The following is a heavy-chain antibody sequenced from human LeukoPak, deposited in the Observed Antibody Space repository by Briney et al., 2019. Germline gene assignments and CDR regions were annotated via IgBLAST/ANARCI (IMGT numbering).Heavy chain of an antibody. Sequence: KPSETLSLTCKVSEGSINSDSFYWGWIRQPPGKGLEWIASMYYVGTAYYNPSLESRVTMSIDTSKNLCSLQLSSVTAADTAVYYCVGEEYGTGSYYESSDWGQGILVTVSS. CDR1: EGSINSDSFY. D-gene: IGHD3-10*01. J-gene: IGHJ4*02. CDR3: VGEEYGTGSYYESSD. V-gene: IGHV4-39*01. CDR2: MYYVGTA.